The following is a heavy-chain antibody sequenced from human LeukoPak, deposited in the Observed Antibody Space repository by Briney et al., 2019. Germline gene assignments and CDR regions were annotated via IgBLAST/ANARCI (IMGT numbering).Heavy chain of an antibody. V-gene: IGHV1-18*04. CDR1: GYTFTSYY. CDR3: ARDKKFVGWHHGNSVGY. Sequence: ASVKVSCKASGYTFTSYYMHWVRQAPGQGLQWMGWINPHKGNTNYAQNFQNRVTMTTDTSTNTAYMELRSLRSDDTAVYYCARDKKFVGWHHGNSVGYWGQGTLVTVSS. CDR2: INPHKGNT. D-gene: IGHD4-23*01. J-gene: IGHJ4*02.